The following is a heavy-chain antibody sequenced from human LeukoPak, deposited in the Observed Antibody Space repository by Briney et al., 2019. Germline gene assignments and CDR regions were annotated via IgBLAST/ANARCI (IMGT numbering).Heavy chain of an antibody. CDR1: GGSFSTYY. D-gene: IGHD4-17*01. V-gene: IGHV4-59*08. Sequence: PSETLSLTCSASGGSFSTYYWTWIRQPPGKGLEYIGYVYYTGSTNYNPPLQSRVAISIDTSKNQFSLKLRSVTAADTAVYFCARIDGDLLDSWGQGTLVAVSS. CDR3: ARIDGDLLDS. J-gene: IGHJ4*02. CDR2: VYYTGST.